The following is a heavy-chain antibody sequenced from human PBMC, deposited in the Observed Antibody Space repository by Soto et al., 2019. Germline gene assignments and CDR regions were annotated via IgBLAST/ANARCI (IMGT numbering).Heavy chain of an antibody. J-gene: IGHJ4*02. CDR1: GFTFSMHW. D-gene: IGHD6-13*01. CDR3: ARGSSGYISSWYYFDY. CDR2: ISNGGTAT. Sequence: EVQLVESGGGLVQPGQSLRLSCEGFGFTFSMHWMHWVRQAPGKGPEWVARISNGGTATNYGDSVRGRFTISRDNAKNTMFLQMNSLRAEDTAVYFCARGSSGYISSWYYFDYWGRGTLVTVSS. V-gene: IGHV3-74*01.